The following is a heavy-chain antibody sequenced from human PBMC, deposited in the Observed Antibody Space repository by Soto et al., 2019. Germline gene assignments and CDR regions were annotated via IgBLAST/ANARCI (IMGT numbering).Heavy chain of an antibody. CDR1: GFTFSSYA. CDR2: ISYDGSNK. J-gene: IGHJ4*02. D-gene: IGHD1-26*01. Sequence: GGSLRLSCAASGFTFSSYAMHWVRQAPGKGLEWVAVISYDGSNKYYADSVKGRFTISRDNSKNTLYLQMNSLRAEDTAVYYCARDIVGAISDAFDYWGQGTLVTVSS. V-gene: IGHV3-30-3*01. CDR3: ARDIVGAISDAFDY.